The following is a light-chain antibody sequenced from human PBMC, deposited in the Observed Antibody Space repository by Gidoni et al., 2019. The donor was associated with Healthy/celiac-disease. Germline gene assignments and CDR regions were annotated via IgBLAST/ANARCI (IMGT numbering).Light chain of an antibody. V-gene: IGKV4-1*01. CDR3: QQYYSTPRT. CDR2: WSS. Sequence: DIVMTQSPDSLAVSLGVRATINCKSSKSVLYSSNNKNYLAWYQQKPGQPPKLLIYWSSTRESGVPDRFSGSGSGTDFTLTISSLQAEDVAVYYCQQYYSTPRTFGQXTKVEIK. CDR1: KSVLYSSNNKNY. J-gene: IGKJ1*01.